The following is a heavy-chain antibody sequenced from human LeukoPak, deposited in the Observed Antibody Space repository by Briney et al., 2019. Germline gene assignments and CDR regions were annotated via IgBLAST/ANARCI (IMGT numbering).Heavy chain of an antibody. V-gene: IGHV4-59*01. CDR2: IYYSGST. J-gene: IGHJ4*02. Sequence: PSETLSLTCTVSGGSISSYYWSWIRQPPGKGLEWIGYIYYSGSTNYNPSLKSRVTISVDTSKNQFSLKLSSVTAADTAVYYCARQQLAVADFDYWGQGTLVAVSS. D-gene: IGHD6-19*01. CDR3: ARQQLAVADFDY. CDR1: GGSISSYY.